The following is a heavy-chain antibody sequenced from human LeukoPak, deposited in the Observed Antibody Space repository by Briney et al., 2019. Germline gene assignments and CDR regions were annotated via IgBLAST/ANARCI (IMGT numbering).Heavy chain of an antibody. J-gene: IGHJ4*02. D-gene: IGHD1-26*01. CDR3: ARGTGGGNYFDY. V-gene: IGHV3-11*04. CDR1: GFTFSDYY. Sequence: GGSLRLSCAASGFTFSDYYMTWIRQAPGKGLEWISYLSNSGSPVYYADSVKGRFTISRDNAKNSLYLQMNTLRAEDTAVYYCARGTGGGNYFDYWGQGTLVTVSS. CDR2: LSNSGSPV.